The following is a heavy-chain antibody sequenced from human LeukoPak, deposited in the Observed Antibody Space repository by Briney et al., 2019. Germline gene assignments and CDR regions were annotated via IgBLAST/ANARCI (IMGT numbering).Heavy chain of an antibody. CDR3: ARERTIAAAATFDY. J-gene: IGHJ4*02. CDR2: IYTSGIT. Sequence: SETLSLTCTVSGGSISSYYWSWIRQPAGKGLEWIGRIYTSGITNYNPSLKSRVTMSVDTSKNQFSLKLSSVTAADTAVYYCARERTIAAAATFDYWGQGTLVTVSS. V-gene: IGHV4-4*07. CDR1: GGSISSYY. D-gene: IGHD6-13*01.